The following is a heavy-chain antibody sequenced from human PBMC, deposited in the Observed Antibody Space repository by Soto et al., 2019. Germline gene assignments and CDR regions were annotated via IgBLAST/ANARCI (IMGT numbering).Heavy chain of an antibody. J-gene: IGHJ6*02. D-gene: IGHD2-8*01. CDR3: AKSIGVLSGYYYGMDV. CDR1: GFTFSSYG. Sequence: QVQLVESGGGVVQPGRSLRLSCAASGFTFSSYGMHWVRQAPGKGLEWVAVISYDGSNKYYADSVKGRFTISRDYSKNTLYLKMNSLRAEDTAVYYCAKSIGVLSGYYYGMDVWGQGTTVTVSS. V-gene: IGHV3-30*18. CDR2: ISYDGSNK.